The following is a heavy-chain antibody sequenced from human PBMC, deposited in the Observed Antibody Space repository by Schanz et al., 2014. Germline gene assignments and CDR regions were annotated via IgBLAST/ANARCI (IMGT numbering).Heavy chain of an antibody. V-gene: IGHV3-53*01. D-gene: IGHD6-6*01. Sequence: EVQLVESGGGLIQPGGSLRLSCAVSGFTVNTNYMSWVRQAPGKGLEWISSMYINSGSTQYADSVKGRFTISRDNAKNSLLLQMNSLRAEDTAVYYCARAPPPYSSSPYYWYYGMDVWGQGTTVTVSS. CDR1: GFTVNTNY. J-gene: IGHJ6*02. CDR2: MYINSGST. CDR3: ARAPPPYSSSPYYWYYGMDV.